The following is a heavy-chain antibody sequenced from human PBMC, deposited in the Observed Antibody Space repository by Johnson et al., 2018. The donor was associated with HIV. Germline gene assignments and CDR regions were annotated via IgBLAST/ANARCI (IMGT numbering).Heavy chain of an antibody. CDR2: IWYDGSNK. Sequence: QMLLVESGGGVVQPGRSLRLSCAASGFSFSSYGMHWVRQLPGKGLEWVAVIWYDGSNKSYADSVKGRFTISRDNSKDTLSLQMNSLRAEDTAVYYCAKVRRPGGVRDVFDIWGQGTTVTVSS. CDR3: AKVRRPGGVRDVFDI. D-gene: IGHD2-8*02. V-gene: IGHV3-33*06. J-gene: IGHJ3*02. CDR1: GFSFSSYG.